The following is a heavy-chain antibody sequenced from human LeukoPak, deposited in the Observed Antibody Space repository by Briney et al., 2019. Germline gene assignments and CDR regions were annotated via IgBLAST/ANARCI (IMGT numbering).Heavy chain of an antibody. CDR1: GFTFSGYS. D-gene: IGHD1-26*01. V-gene: IGHV3-21*01. CDR3: ARVVPSDGALLGAVDS. Sequence: GGSLRLSCVVSGFTFSGYSMNWVRQAPGKGLEWVSSISRSSSYIYYTDSVKGRFTISRDNAKNSLYLQMSSLRVEDTAVYYCARVVPSDGALLGAVDSWGQGTLVTVSS. J-gene: IGHJ4*02. CDR2: ISRSSSYI.